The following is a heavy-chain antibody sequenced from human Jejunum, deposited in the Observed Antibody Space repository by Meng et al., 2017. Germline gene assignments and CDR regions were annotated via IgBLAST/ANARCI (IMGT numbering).Heavy chain of an antibody. J-gene: IGHJ4*02. CDR3: TTAGAYPFDY. Sequence: EVHRVGSGGGLVRPGGSRGLSCAASGVTFRTRWMHWVRQAPGRGLEWVSRIDDDGNTIDYAGSVKGRFTISRDNAKNSLYLQMNSLRAEDTAVYYCTTAGAYPFDYWGQGTLVTVSS. V-gene: IGHV3-74*01. CDR2: IDDDGNTI. CDR1: GVTFRTRW.